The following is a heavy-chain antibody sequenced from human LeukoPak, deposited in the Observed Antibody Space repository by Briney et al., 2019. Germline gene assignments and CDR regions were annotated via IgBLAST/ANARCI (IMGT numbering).Heavy chain of an antibody. V-gene: IGHV1-8*01. CDR3: ARGSGGELPTNDAFDI. CDR2: MKPNSGNT. CDR1: GYTFTSYD. J-gene: IGHJ3*02. Sequence: ASVKVSCKASGYTFTSYDINWVRHAPGQGLEWMGWMKPNSGNTGYAQTFQGRVTMTRNTSISTAYMELSSLRSEDTAVYYCARGSGGELPTNDAFDIWGQGTMVTVSS. D-gene: IGHD1-26*01.